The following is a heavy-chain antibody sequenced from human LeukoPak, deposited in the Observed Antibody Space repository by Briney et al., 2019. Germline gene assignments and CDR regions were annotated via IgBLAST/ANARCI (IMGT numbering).Heavy chain of an antibody. Sequence: SETLSLTCTVSGGSISSYYWSWIRQPAGKGLEWIGRIYTSGSTNYNPSLKSRVTISVDTSKNQFSLKLSSVTAADTAVYYCARGSRGSTSSPSDPWGRGTLVTVSS. D-gene: IGHD2-2*01. CDR1: GGSISSYY. V-gene: IGHV4-4*07. J-gene: IGHJ5*02. CDR2: IYTSGST. CDR3: ARGSRGSTSSPSDP.